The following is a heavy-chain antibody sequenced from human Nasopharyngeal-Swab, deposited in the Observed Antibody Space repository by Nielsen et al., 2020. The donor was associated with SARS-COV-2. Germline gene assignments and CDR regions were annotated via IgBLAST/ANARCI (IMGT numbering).Heavy chain of an antibody. CDR2: ITYSGTT. J-gene: IGHJ4*02. D-gene: IGHD3-22*01. V-gene: IGHV4-39*01. Sequence: SETLSLTCTVSGDSISSSGYHWGFIRQPPGKGLEWIGSITYSGTTYYNLSLRSRVTISVDTSKNLFSVKLSSVTAADTAVYYCLSYFPDSNGWHFDYWGPGTLVTVSS. CDR1: GDSISSSGYH. CDR3: LSYFPDSNGWHFDY.